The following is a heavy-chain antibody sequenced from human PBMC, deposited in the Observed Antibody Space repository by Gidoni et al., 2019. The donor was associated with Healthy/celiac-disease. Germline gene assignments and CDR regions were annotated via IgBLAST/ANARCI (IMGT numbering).Heavy chain of an antibody. V-gene: IGHV4-59*08. CDR1: AGSISSYY. CDR2: IYYSGST. Sequence: QVQLQESGPGLVKPSETLSLTCTVSAGSISSYYWSWIRQPPGKGLEWIGYIYYSGSTNYNPSLKSRVTISVDTSKNQFSLKLSSVTAADTAVYYCARHLTSTVSPGFDYWGQGTLVTVSS. D-gene: IGHD4-17*01. J-gene: IGHJ4*02. CDR3: ARHLTSTVSPGFDY.